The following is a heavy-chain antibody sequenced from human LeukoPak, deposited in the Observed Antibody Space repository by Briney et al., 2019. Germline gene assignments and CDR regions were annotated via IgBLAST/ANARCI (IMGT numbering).Heavy chain of an antibody. CDR2: IIPIFGTA. Sequence: ASVKVSCKTYGFSFSDFGISWVRQAPGQGLEWMGGIIPIFGTANYAQKFQGRVTITTDESTSTAYMELSSLRSEDTAVYYCAREGSLDGGYTDYWGQGTLVTVSS. CDR3: AREGSLDGGYTDY. CDR1: GFSFSDFG. D-gene: IGHD5-12*01. V-gene: IGHV1-69*05. J-gene: IGHJ4*02.